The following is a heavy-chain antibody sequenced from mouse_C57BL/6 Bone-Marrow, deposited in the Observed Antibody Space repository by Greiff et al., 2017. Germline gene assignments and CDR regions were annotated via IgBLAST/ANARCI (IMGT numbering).Heavy chain of an antibody. V-gene: IGHV1-82*01. CDR2: IYPGDGDT. CDR3: ARSTRAWFAY. J-gene: IGHJ3*01. Sequence: VQLQQSGPELVKPGASVKISCKASGYAFSSSWMNWVKQRPGKGLEWIGRIYPGDGDTNYNGKFKGKATLTADKSSSTAYMQLSSLTSEDSAVCFCARSTRAWFAYWGQGTLVTVSA. CDR1: GYAFSSSW.